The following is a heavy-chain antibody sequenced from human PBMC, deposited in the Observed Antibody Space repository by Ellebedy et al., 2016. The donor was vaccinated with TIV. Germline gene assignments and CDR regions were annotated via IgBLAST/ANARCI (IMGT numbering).Heavy chain of an antibody. J-gene: IGHJ4*02. Sequence: GGSLRLXCTASGFTFGDYAMSWFRQAPGKGLEWVGFIRSKAYGGTTEYAASVKGRFTISRDDSKSIAYLQMNSLKTEDTAVYYCTRDKRPVGATLSDYWGQGTLVTVSS. CDR3: TRDKRPVGATLSDY. CDR1: GFTFGDYA. D-gene: IGHD1-26*01. CDR2: IRSKAYGGTT. V-gene: IGHV3-49*03.